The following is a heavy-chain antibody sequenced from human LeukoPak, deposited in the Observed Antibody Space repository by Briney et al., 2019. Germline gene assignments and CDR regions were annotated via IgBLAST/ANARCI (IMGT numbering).Heavy chain of an antibody. CDR1: GFTFSSYW. D-gene: IGHD5-12*01. Sequence: PGGSLRLSCAASGFTFSSYWMSWVRQAPAKGLEWVADIKQDGSEKYYVDSVKGRFTISRDNAKNSLYLQMNSLRAEDTAVYYCARDVVATIMESWFDPWGQGTLVTVSS. V-gene: IGHV3-7*01. CDR2: IKQDGSEK. CDR3: ARDVVATIMESWFDP. J-gene: IGHJ5*02.